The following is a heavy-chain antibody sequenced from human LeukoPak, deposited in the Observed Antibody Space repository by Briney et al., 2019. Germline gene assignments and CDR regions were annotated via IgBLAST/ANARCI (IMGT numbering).Heavy chain of an antibody. CDR1: GITFSSFT. CDR2: ISCSSDYI. Sequence: GGSLRLSCLASGITFSSFTLNWVRQAPGKGLEWVSSISCSSDYIYYTDSVKGRFTVSRDNAKNSLFLQMNTLRAEDTAVYYCARDSDSSSRYMDYFDYWGQGALVTVSS. D-gene: IGHD3-22*01. V-gene: IGHV3-21*06. CDR3: ARDSDSSSRYMDYFDY. J-gene: IGHJ4*02.